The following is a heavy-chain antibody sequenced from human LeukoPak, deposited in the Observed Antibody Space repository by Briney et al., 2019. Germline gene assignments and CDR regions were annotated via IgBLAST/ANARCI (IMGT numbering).Heavy chain of an antibody. D-gene: IGHD3-16*01. CDR2: INPSGGST. CDR3: AVRDRSYVWGSFDY. CDR1: GYSFTSYY. V-gene: IGHV1-46*01. Sequence: GASVKVSCKASGYSFTSYYMHWVRQPPGQGLEWMGIINPSGGSTSYAQKFQGRVTMTRDTSTSTVYMELSSLRSEDTAVYYCAVRDRSYVWGSFDYWGQGTLVTVSS. J-gene: IGHJ4*02.